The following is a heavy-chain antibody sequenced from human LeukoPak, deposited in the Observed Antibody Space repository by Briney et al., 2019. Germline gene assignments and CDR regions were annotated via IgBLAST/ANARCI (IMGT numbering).Heavy chain of an antibody. V-gene: IGHV5-51*01. CDR2: IYPGDSDT. J-gene: IGHJ3*02. CDR1: GYSFTSYW. D-gene: IGHD3-22*01. CDR3: ASSYDSSGYYYVDDAFDI. Sequence: VESLKISCKGSGYSFTSYWIGWVRQMPGKGLEWMGIIYPGDSDTRYSPSFQGQVTISADKSISTAYLQWSSLKASDTAMYHCASSYDSSGYYYVDDAFDIWGQGTMVTVSS.